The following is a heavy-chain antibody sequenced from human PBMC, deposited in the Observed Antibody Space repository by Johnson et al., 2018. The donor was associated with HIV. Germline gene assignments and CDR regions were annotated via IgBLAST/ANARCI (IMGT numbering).Heavy chain of an antibody. Sequence: QVQLVESGGGLVKPGGSLRLSYAASGFTFSCYDMHWVRQAPGKGLEWVAVISYDGSNKYYADSVKGRFTISRDNSKNTLYLQMNSLRAEDTALYYCARVTIFGVTKVDAFDIWGQGTMVTVSS. CDR1: GFTFSCYD. CDR2: ISYDGSNK. V-gene: IGHV3-30-3*01. J-gene: IGHJ3*02. CDR3: ARVTIFGVTKVDAFDI. D-gene: IGHD3-3*01.